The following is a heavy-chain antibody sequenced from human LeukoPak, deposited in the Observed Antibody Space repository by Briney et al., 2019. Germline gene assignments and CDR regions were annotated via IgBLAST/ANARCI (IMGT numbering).Heavy chain of an antibody. Sequence: AAVKVSCKASGYTFTSYDIDWVRQATGQGREGMGWMNPNSGNTGYVQKLHGRVTMTRNTSISTDYMELSTLRSENTAVYYCARGTMGLSQCYWGQGSLGTVSP. CDR1: GYTFTSYD. CDR2: MNPNSGNT. J-gene: IGHJ4*02. V-gene: IGHV1-8*01. D-gene: IGHD6-19*01. CDR3: ARGTMGLSQCY.